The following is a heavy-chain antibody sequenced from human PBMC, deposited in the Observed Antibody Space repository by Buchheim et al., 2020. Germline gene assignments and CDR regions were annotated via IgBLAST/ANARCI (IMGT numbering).Heavy chain of an antibody. D-gene: IGHD5-12*01. V-gene: IGHV3-33*08. CDR3: ARALSGYETWFDP. J-gene: IGHJ5*02. Sequence: VQLVESGGGLVQPGGSLRLSCAASGFTFSSYGMHWVRQAPGKGLEWVAVIWYDGNKKYYADSVKGRFTISRDNSKKTLYLQMNSLRAEDTAVYYCARALSGYETWFDPWGQGTL. CDR2: IWYDGNKK. CDR1: GFTFSSYG.